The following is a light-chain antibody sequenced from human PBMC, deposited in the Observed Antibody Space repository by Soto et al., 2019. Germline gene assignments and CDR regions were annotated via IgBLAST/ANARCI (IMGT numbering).Light chain of an antibody. CDR3: QQYNNWPSYT. CDR2: GAS. V-gene: IGKV3-15*01. J-gene: IGKJ2*01. CDR1: QSVSSN. Sequence: EIVMTQSPATLSVSPGERATLSCRASQSVSSNLAWYQQKPGQAPRLLISGASTRATDIPARFSGSGSGTEFTLTISSLQSEDFAVYYCQQYNNWPSYTFGQGTKLEIK.